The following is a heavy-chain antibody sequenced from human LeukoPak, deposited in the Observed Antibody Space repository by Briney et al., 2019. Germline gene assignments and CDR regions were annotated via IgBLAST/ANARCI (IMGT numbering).Heavy chain of an antibody. D-gene: IGHD3-10*01. V-gene: IGHV3-74*01. CDR2: IKSDGST. CDR1: GFTFSSYW. Sequence: GGSLRLSCAASGFTFSSYWMHWVRQTPGKGLMWVSRIKSDGSTIYADSVKGRFTISRDNAKNMAYLQMNSLRAEDTAMYYCARAITYFYGSVTYDWFDPWGQGTLVTVSS. CDR3: ARAITYFYGSVTYDWFDP. J-gene: IGHJ5*02.